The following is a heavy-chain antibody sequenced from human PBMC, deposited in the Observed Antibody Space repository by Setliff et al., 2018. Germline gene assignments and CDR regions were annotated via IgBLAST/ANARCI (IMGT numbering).Heavy chain of an antibody. D-gene: IGHD3-22*01. V-gene: IGHV1-3*01. CDR2: INAGNGNT. CDR3: ATHGGYYYDSSGSFGAY. Sequence: ASVKVSCKASGYTFTSYAMHWVRQAPGQRLEWMGWINAGNGNTKYSQKFQGRVTITRDTSASTAYMELSSLRSEDTAVYCCATHGGYYYDSSGSFGAYWGQGTLVTVSS. J-gene: IGHJ4*02. CDR1: GYTFTSYA.